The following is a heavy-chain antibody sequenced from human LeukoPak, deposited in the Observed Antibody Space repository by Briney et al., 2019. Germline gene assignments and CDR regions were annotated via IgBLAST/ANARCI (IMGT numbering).Heavy chain of an antibody. J-gene: IGHJ6*02. V-gene: IGHV3-21*01. D-gene: IGHD1-1*01. Sequence: GGSLRLSCAASGFTFSSYSMNWVRQAPGKRLEWVSSISSSSSYIYYADSVKGRFTISRDNAKNSLYLQMNSLRAEDTAVYYCAREYNWNDGTGYYYYYGMDVWGQGTTVTVSS. CDR3: AREYNWNDGTGYYYYYGMDV. CDR2: ISSSSSYI. CDR1: GFTFSSYS.